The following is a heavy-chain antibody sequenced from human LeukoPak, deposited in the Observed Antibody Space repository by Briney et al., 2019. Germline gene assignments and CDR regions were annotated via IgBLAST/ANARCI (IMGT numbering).Heavy chain of an antibody. CDR3: TTDVMTTVTPFDY. Sequence: GGSLRLSCAAPGFTFSSYEMNWVRQAPGKGLEWVGRIKSKTDGGTTDYAAPVKGRFTISRDDSKNTLYLQMNSLKTEDTAVYYCTTDVMTTVTPFDYWGQGTLVTVSS. J-gene: IGHJ4*02. CDR2: IKSKTDGGTT. CDR1: GFTFSSYE. V-gene: IGHV3-15*01. D-gene: IGHD4-17*01.